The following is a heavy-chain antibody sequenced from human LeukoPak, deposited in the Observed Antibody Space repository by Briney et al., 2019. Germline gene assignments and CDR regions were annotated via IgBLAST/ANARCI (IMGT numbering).Heavy chain of an antibody. Sequence: SETLSLTCTVSGGFINDYYWNWIRQPPGQGLEWIGYVYYSGSINYNPSLKSRVTISVDTSKNQFSLKLSSVTAADTAVYYCARGMLYCSSTSCYLWFDPWGQGTLVTVSS. J-gene: IGHJ5*02. V-gene: IGHV4-59*08. D-gene: IGHD2-2*01. CDR2: VYYSGSI. CDR3: ARGMLYCSSTSCYLWFDP. CDR1: GGFINDYY.